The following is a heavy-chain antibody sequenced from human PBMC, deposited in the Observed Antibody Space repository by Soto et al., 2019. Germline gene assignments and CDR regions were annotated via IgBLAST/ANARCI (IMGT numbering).Heavy chain of an antibody. CDR1: GGSISSSSYY. CDR2: IYYSGST. Sequence: SETLSLTCTVSGGSISSSSYYWGWIRQPPGKGLEWIGGIYYSGSTYYNPSLKSRVTISVDTSKNQFSLKLSSVTAADTAVYYCASSGGVWWFDPWGQGTLVTVSS. V-gene: IGHV4-39*01. J-gene: IGHJ5*02. CDR3: ASSGGVWWFDP. D-gene: IGHD3-16*01.